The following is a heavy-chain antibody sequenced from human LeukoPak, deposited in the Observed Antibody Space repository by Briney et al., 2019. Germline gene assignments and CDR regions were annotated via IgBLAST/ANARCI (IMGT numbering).Heavy chain of an antibody. J-gene: IGHJ3*02. CDR2: INPNSGGT. D-gene: IGHD6-19*01. V-gene: IGHV1-2*02. CDR1: GYTITGYY. Sequence: ASVKVSCKASGYTITGYYMHWVRQAPGQGRECMVWINPNSGGTNYAQKFQGRVTMTRDTSMSTAYMELSRLRSDDTAVYYCARGKQYDAFDIWGQGTMVTVSS. CDR3: ARGKQYDAFDI.